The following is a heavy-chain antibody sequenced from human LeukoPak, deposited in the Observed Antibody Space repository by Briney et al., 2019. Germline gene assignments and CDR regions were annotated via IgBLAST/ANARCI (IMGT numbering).Heavy chain of an antibody. Sequence: GGSLRLSCAASGFTVSSNYMSWVRQAPGKGLEWVSAISGSGGSTYYADSVKGRFTISRDNSKNTLYLQMNSPRAEDTAVYYCAKGEAAAGTGFRGFDYWGQGTLVTVSS. V-gene: IGHV3-23*01. D-gene: IGHD6-13*01. J-gene: IGHJ4*02. CDR1: GFTVSSNY. CDR3: AKGEAAAGTGFRGFDY. CDR2: ISGSGGST.